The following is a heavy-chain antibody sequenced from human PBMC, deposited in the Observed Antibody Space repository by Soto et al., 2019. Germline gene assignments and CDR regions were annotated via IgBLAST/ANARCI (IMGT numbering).Heavy chain of an antibody. J-gene: IGHJ6*02. CDR3: ASDPPATRHGMDV. V-gene: IGHV3-53*02. CDR2: IYSGGST. Sequence: EVQLVETGGGLIQPGGSLRLSCAASGFTVSSNYMSWVRQAPGKGLEWGSVIYSGGSTYYADSVRSRFTISRDISNNTLCLQMKSLRAEDTAVYYCASDPPATRHGMDVWGQGTTVTVS. CDR1: GFTVSSNY.